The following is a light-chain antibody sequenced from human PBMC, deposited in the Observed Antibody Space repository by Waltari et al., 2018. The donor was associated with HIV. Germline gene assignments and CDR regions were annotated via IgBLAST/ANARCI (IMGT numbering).Light chain of an antibody. V-gene: IGLV2-14*01. Sequence: QSALTQPASVSGSPGQSITISCTGADFDIYVYNFVSWFQHHPGKAPKVIIYEVSNRPSGVSYRCSGSKSGNTASLTISGLQPEDEAEYCCISYISSSTPVFGGGTKLTVL. CDR2: EVS. CDR1: DFDIYVYNF. CDR3: ISYISSSTPV. J-gene: IGLJ3*02.